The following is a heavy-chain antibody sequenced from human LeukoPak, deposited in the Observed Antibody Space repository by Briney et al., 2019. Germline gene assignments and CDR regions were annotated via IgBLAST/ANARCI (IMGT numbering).Heavy chain of an antibody. J-gene: IGHJ4*02. D-gene: IGHD2-15*01. CDR1: GGSISSDY. CDR3: ARGRVQEINIVVVVAATDFPETAHRKDTAYDY. CDR2: MFYTGST. Sequence: KPSETLSLTCSVSGGSISSDYWAWIRQPPGKGLDWIGYMFYTGSTNYNPPLKSRVTISVDTSKNQFSLKLSSVTAADTAVYYCARGRVQEINIVVVVAATDFPETAHRKDTAYDYWGQETLVTVSS. V-gene: IGHV4-59*12.